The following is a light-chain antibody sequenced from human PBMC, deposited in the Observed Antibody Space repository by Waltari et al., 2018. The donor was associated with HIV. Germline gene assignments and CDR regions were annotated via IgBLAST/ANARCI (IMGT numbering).Light chain of an antibody. V-gene: IGKV3-15*01. J-gene: IGKJ1*01. CDR3: QQYSRWPPTWT. Sequence: EVVMTQSTGTLSVSPGESATLSCRSSENIRNNLAWYQQKPGQAPRLLFYDASARATGVPARFSGSGSGTEFTLTISGLQSEDFAIYYCQQYSRWPPTWTFGQGTKVDVK. CDR1: ENIRNN. CDR2: DAS.